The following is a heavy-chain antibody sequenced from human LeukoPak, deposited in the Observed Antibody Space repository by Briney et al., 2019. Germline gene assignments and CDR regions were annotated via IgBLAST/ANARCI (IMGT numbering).Heavy chain of an antibody. CDR3: ARGLDWILFDY. Sequence: GGSLRLSCAASGFTFSTYWMHWVRHAPGKGLVWVSRIRPEGATTAYADSVKGRFTVSRDNAKNTLFLQMNSLSAEDAAVYYCARGLDWILFDYWGQGTLVTVSS. CDR2: IRPEGATT. J-gene: IGHJ4*02. CDR1: GFTFSTYW. D-gene: IGHD3-9*01. V-gene: IGHV3-74*03.